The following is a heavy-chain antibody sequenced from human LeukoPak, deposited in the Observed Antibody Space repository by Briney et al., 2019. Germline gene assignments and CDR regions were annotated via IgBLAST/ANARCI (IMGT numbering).Heavy chain of an antibody. Sequence: GASVKVSCXASGYTFTSYDINWVRQATGQGLEWMGWMNPNSGNTGYAQKFQGRVTMTRNTSISTAYMELSSLRSEDTDVYYCAKSGVATIEFDYWGQGTLVTVSS. CDR1: GYTFTSYD. CDR3: AKSGVATIEFDY. V-gene: IGHV1-8*01. CDR2: MNPNSGNT. J-gene: IGHJ4*02. D-gene: IGHD5-12*01.